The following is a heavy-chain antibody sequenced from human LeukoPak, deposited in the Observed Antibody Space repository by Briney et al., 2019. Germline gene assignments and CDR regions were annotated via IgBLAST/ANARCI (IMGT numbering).Heavy chain of an antibody. CDR2: IYYSGST. CDR1: GGSISSYY. CDR3: ARGGAMVRGVMGFDP. D-gene: IGHD3-10*01. J-gene: IGHJ5*02. Sequence: SETLSLTCTVSGGSISSYYWSWIRQPPGKGLEWIGYIYYSGSTNYNPSLKSRVTISVDTSKNQFSLKLSSVTAADTAVYYCARGGAMVRGVMGFDPWGQGTLVTVSS. V-gene: IGHV4-59*01.